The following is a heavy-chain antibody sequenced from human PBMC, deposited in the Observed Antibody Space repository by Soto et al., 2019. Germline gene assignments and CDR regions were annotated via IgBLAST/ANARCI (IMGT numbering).Heavy chain of an antibody. D-gene: IGHD3-3*01. CDR2: ISDSGGTV. J-gene: IGHJ6*02. Sequence: PGGSLRLSCAASGFAFSAYAMSWVRQAPGKGLEWVSGISDSGGTVYYADSVKGRFTVSRDNAQNSVYLQMNSLRTEDTAVYYCARDLLHYDFWSGYSAYFYYGMDVWGPGTTVTVSS. V-gene: IGHV3-23*01. CDR3: ARDLLHYDFWSGYSAYFYYGMDV. CDR1: GFAFSAYA.